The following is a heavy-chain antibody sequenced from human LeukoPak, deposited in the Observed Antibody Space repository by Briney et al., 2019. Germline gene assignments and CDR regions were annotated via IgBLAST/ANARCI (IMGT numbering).Heavy chain of an antibody. CDR3: ARDTTYYDFWRRAWFDP. CDR2: IIPILGIA. Sequence: ASVKVSCKASGGTFSSYTISWVRQAPGQGLEWMGRIIPILGIANYAQKFQGRVTITADKSTSTAYMELGSLRSEDTAVYYCARDTTYYDFWRRAWFDPWGQGTLVTVSS. D-gene: IGHD3-3*01. J-gene: IGHJ5*02. V-gene: IGHV1-69*04. CDR1: GGTFSSYT.